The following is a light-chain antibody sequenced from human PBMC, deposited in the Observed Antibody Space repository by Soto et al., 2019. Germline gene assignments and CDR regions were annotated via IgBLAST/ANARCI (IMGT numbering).Light chain of an antibody. CDR2: EDN. V-gene: IGLV2-23*01. J-gene: IGLJ1*01. Sequence: ALTQPASVSGSPGQTITISCTGTSSDVGSYKLVSWYQQHPGEAPKLMIYEDNKWPSGVSNRFSGSKSGNTASLTISGLQAEDEADYFCCSYAGSSTPYVFGTGTKVTVL. CDR3: CSYAGSSTPYV. CDR1: SSDVGSYKL.